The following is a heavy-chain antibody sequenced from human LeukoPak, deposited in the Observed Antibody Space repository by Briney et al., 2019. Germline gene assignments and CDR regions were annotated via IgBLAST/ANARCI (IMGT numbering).Heavy chain of an antibody. CDR3: AGSSSTSRDGLGY. V-gene: IGHV4-34*01. CDR2: INHSGST. J-gene: IGHJ4*02. Sequence: SETLSLTRAVYGGSFSGYYWSWIRQPPGKGLEWIGEINHSGSTNYNPSLKSRVTISVDTSKNQFSLKLSSVTAADTAVYYCAGSSSTSRDGLGYWGQGTLVTVSS. D-gene: IGHD2-2*01. CDR1: GGSFSGYY.